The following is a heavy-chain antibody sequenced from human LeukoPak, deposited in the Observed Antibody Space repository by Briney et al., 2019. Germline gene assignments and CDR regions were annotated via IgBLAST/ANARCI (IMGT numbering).Heavy chain of an antibody. CDR2: INQDGSEK. Sequence: GGSLRLSRGASGFTFTSYWMSWVRQAPGKGLEWVANINQDGSEKYYVDSVKGRFTISRNNAKNSLYLQMNSLRADDTAVYYCASEGAYMSSSSTGYWGEGTVVTVSS. CDR3: ASEGAYMSSSSTGY. V-gene: IGHV3-7*01. CDR1: GFTFTSYW. J-gene: IGHJ4*02. D-gene: IGHD6-6*01.